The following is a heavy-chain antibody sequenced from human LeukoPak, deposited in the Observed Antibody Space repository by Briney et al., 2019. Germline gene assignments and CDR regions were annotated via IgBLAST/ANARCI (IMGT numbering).Heavy chain of an antibody. D-gene: IGHD3-10*01. CDR1: GGSISSYY. Sequence: SETLSLTCTVSGGSISSYYWSWIRQPPGKGLEWIGYIYYSGSTNYNPSLKSRVTISVDTSKNQFPLKLSSVTAADTAVYYCARDPITMVRGSFDYWGQGTLVTVSS. J-gene: IGHJ4*02. CDR2: IYYSGST. CDR3: ARDPITMVRGSFDY. V-gene: IGHV4-59*12.